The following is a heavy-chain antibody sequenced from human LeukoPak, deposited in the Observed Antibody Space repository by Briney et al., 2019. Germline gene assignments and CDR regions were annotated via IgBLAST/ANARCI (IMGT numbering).Heavy chain of an antibody. CDR3: AKDDDYYYYYGMDV. V-gene: IGHV3-23*01. D-gene: IGHD1-1*01. CDR2: ISGRGGST. J-gene: IGHJ6*02. CDR1: GFTFSSYA. Sequence: PGGSLRLSCAASGFTFSSYAMSWVRQAPGKGLEWVSAISGRGGSTYYADSVEGRFTISRDNSTNTLYLQMNSLRAEDTAVYYCAKDDDYYYYYGMDVWGQGTTVTVSS.